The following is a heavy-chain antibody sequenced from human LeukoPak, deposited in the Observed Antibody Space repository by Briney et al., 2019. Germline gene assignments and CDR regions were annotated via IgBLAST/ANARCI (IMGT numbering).Heavy chain of an antibody. V-gene: IGHV4-34*01. Sequence: SETLSLTCAVYGGSFSGYYWSWIRQPPGKGLEWIGEINHSGSTNYNPSLKSRVTISVDTSKNQFSLKLSSVTAADTAVYYCARVLYCSSTSCYPFDYWGQGTLVTVSS. CDR2: INHSGST. D-gene: IGHD2-2*01. CDR1: GGSFSGYY. CDR3: ARVLYCSSTSCYPFDY. J-gene: IGHJ4*02.